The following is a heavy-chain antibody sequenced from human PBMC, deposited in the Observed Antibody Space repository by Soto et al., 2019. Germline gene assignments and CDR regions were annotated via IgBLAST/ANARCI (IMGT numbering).Heavy chain of an antibody. CDR1: GFTFSSYA. D-gene: IGHD3-9*01. CDR3: ARGVDWSGYYYGMDV. J-gene: IGHJ6*02. CDR2: ISYDGSNK. Sequence: TGGSLRLSCAASGFTFSSYAMHWVRQAPGKGLEWVAVISYDGSNKYYADSVKGRFTISRDNSKNTLYLQMNSLRAEDTAVYYCARGVDWSGYYYGMDVWGQGTTVTVSS. V-gene: IGHV3-30-3*01.